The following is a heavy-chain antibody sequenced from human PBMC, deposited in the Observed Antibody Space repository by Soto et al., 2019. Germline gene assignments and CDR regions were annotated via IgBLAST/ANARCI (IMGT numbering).Heavy chain of an antibody. CDR2: IYYSGST. CDR1: GGSISSSSYY. V-gene: IGHV4-39*01. D-gene: IGHD2-8*01. J-gene: IGHJ6*03. CDR3: ARGSYCTNGVCYPRAHYYYYYMDV. Sequence: SETLSLTCTVSGGSISSSSYYWGWIRQPPGKGLEWIGSIYYSGSTYYNPSLKSRVTISVDTSKNQFSLKLSSVTAADTAVYYCARGSYCTNGVCYPRAHYYYYYMDVWGKGTTVTVSS.